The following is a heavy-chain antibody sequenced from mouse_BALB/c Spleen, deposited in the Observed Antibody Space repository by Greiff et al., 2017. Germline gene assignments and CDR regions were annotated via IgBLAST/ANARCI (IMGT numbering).Heavy chain of an antibody. CDR1: GYSITSDYA. CDR3: AREGVRLFDY. Sequence: DVQLQESGPGLVKPSQSLSLTCTVTGYSITSDYAWNWIRQFPGNKLEWMGYISYSGSTSYNPSLKSRISITRDTSKNQFFLQLNSVTTEDTATYYCAREGVRLFDYWGQGTTLTVSS. D-gene: IGHD2-14*01. V-gene: IGHV3-2*02. J-gene: IGHJ2*01. CDR2: ISYSGST.